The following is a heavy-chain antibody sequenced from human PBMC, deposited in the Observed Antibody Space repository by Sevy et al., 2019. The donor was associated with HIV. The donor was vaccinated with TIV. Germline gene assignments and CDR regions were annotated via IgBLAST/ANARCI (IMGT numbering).Heavy chain of an antibody. J-gene: IGHJ4*02. D-gene: IGHD1-26*01. V-gene: IGHV3-30-3*01. Sequence: GGSLRLSCAASGFTFSSYAMHWVRQAPGKGLEWVAVISYDGSNKYYADSVKGRFTISRDNSKNTLYLQMNSLRAEDTAVYYCAKGSEVGAHIVHWGQGTLVTVSS. CDR3: AKGSEVGAHIVH. CDR1: GFTFSSYA. CDR2: ISYDGSNK.